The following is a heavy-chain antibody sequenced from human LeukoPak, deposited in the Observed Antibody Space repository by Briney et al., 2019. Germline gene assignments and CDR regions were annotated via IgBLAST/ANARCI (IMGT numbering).Heavy chain of an antibody. D-gene: IGHD2-2*01. CDR1: GGSISSGSYY. Sequence: SQTLSLTCTVSGGSISSGSYYWSWIRQPAGKGLEWIGRIYTSGSTNYNPSLKSRVTISVDTSKNQFSLKLSSVTAADTAVYYCARGYCSSTSCSLDYWGQGTLVTVSS. CDR3: ARGYCSSTSCSLDY. J-gene: IGHJ4*02. V-gene: IGHV4-61*02. CDR2: IYTSGST.